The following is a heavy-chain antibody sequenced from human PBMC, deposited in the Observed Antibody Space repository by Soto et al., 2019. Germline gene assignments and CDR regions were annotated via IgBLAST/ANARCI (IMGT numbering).Heavy chain of an antibody. D-gene: IGHD3-22*01. CDR2: ISAYNGNT. Sequence: QVQLVQSGAEVKKPGASVKVSCKASGYPFTSYGISWVRQAPGQGLEWMGWISAYNGNTNYAQKLQGRVTMTTDTSTSTAYMELRSLRSDDTAVYYCARDVYVVITSFPHFDYWCQVTLVTVSS. CDR1: GYPFTSYG. CDR3: ARDVYVVITSFPHFDY. V-gene: IGHV1-18*01. J-gene: IGHJ4*02.